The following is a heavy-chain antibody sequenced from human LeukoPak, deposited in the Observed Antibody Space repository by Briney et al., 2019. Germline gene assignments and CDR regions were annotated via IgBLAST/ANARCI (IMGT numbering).Heavy chain of an antibody. CDR2: IKSKTDGGTT. V-gene: IGHV3-15*07. Sequence: GGSLRLSCAASGFTFSNAWMNWVRQASGKGLEWVGRIKSKTDGGTTDYAAPVKGRFTISRDDSKNTLYPQMNSLKTEDTAVYYCTTDQYYYDSSGYYPRDYWGQGTLVTVSS. CDR1: GFTFSNAW. J-gene: IGHJ4*02. CDR3: TTDQYYYDSSGYYPRDY. D-gene: IGHD3-22*01.